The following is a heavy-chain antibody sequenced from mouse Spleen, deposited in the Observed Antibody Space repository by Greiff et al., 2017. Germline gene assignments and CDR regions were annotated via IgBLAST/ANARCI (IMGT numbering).Heavy chain of an antibody. CDR2: ISYDGSN. D-gene: IGHD1-1*01. V-gene: IGHV3-6*01. Sequence: ESGPGLVKPSQSLSLTCSVTGYSITSGYYWNWIRQFPGNQLEWMGYISYDGSNNYNPSLKNRISITRDTSKNQFFLKLNSVTTEDTATYYCARGGYYDGSYSYWYFDVWGAGTTVTVSS. J-gene: IGHJ1*01. CDR1: GYSITSGYY. CDR3: ARGGYYDGSYSYWYFDV.